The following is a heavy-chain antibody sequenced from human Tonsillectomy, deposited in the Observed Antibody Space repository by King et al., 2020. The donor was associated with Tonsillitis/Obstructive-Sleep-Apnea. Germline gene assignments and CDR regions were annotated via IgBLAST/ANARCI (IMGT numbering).Heavy chain of an antibody. CDR2: IDAGNGNT. V-gene: IGHV1-3*01. CDR3: ARDGSSSGYYYIDV. J-gene: IGHJ6*03. D-gene: IGHD3-22*01. CDR1: GYTFTTYP. Sequence: QLVQSGAEVEKPGASVKVSCRASGYTFTTYPIHWVRQAPGQRLEWTGWIDAGNGNTKYSQKFQGRVTITRDTSASTAYMELSSLRSKDTAVYYCARDGSSSGYYYIDVWGKGTTVTVSS.